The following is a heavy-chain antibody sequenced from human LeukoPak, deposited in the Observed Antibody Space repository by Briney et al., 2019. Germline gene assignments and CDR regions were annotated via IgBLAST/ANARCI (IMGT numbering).Heavy chain of an antibody. V-gene: IGHV3-23*01. CDR2: ISGSGGST. CDR1: GFTFSSYA. D-gene: IGHD3-3*01. Sequence: GGSLRLSCAASGFTFSSYAMSWVRQAPGKGLEWVSAISGSGGSTYYADSVKGRFTISRDNSKNTLYLQMNSLRAEDTAVYYCAKEPTTTDFWSGYSYYFDYWGQRTLVTVSS. J-gene: IGHJ4*02. CDR3: AKEPTTTDFWSGYSYYFDY.